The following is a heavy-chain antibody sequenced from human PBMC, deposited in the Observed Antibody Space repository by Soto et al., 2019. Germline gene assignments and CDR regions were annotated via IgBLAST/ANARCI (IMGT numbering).Heavy chain of an antibody. D-gene: IGHD3-10*01. CDR1: GFSFSHYW. J-gene: IGHJ4*02. CDR2: ISPDGRTT. CDR3: ADSWLPTSY. V-gene: IGHV3-74*01. Sequence: XGSLRLSCAAAGFSFSHYWMHWVRQAPGKGLVWVSRISPDGRTTTYADSVKGRFTISRDNAKSTLYLQMNSLTVEDGAVYYCADSWLPTSYWGPGTLVTVSS.